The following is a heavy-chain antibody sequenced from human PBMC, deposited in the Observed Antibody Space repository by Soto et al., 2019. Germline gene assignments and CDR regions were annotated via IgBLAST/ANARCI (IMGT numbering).Heavy chain of an antibody. V-gene: IGHV3-30*18. CDR3: AKGRGPPVAGTGYFDY. J-gene: IGHJ4*02. Sequence: GGSLRLSCAASGFTFSSYGMHWVRQAPGKGLEWVAVISYDGSNKYYADSVKGRFTISKDNSKNTLYLQMNSLRAEDTAVYYCAKGRGPPVAGTGYFDYWGQGTLVTVSS. CDR2: ISYDGSNK. D-gene: IGHD6-19*01. CDR1: GFTFSSYG.